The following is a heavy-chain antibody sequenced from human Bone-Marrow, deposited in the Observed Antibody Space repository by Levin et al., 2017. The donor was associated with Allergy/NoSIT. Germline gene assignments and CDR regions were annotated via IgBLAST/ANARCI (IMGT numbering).Heavy chain of an antibody. V-gene: IGHV4-61*02. Sequence: SETLSLTCTVSGGSISSGSYYWSWIRQPAGKGLEWIGRIYTSGSTNYNPSLKSRVTISVDTSKNQFSLKLSSVTAADTAVYYCARDSGGSGSYYNVYYYYYMDVWGKGTTVTVSS. J-gene: IGHJ6*03. CDR1: GGSISSGSYY. CDR2: IYTSGST. CDR3: ARDSGGSGSYYNVYYYYYMDV. D-gene: IGHD3-10*01.